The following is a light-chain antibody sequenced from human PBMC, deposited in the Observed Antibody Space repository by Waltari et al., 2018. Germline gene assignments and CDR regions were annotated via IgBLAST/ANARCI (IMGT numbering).Light chain of an antibody. CDR2: KAS. Sequence: IQMTQSPSTLSASVGDRVTITCRASQSIDSWLAWYQQKPGKAPKVLIYKASSLQSGVPSRFSGSGSGTEFTLTISSLQPDDFATYYCQQHNGYFGGGTKVEIK. CDR1: QSIDSW. J-gene: IGKJ4*01. CDR3: QQHNGY. V-gene: IGKV1-5*03.